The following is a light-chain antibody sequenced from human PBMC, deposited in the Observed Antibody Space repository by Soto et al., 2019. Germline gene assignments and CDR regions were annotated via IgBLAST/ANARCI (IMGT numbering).Light chain of an antibody. CDR2: AAS. V-gene: IGKV1-27*01. CDR1: QAIFDY. Sequence: DIQMTQSPSSLSASVRDRVTITCRASQAIFDYLAWYQQKPGKVPKLLIYAASTLQSGVPSRFSGSGSGTDFTLTISGLHPEDVATYYCQNYYSVPFTFGGGTKVEIK. CDR3: QNYYSVPFT. J-gene: IGKJ4*01.